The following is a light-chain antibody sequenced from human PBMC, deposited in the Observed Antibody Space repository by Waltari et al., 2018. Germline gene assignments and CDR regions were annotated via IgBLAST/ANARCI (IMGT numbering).Light chain of an antibody. CDR1: QGLGSF. Sequence: DIQMTQSPSSVSASLGDRVTISCWASQGLGSFLAWYQQKPGQAPRLLIFAASTLHSGVPSRFSATGDGTHFSLTISNIQPEDFATYFCQQADSFPRTFGPGTKVEMK. CDR2: AAS. V-gene: IGKV1-12*01. J-gene: IGKJ3*01. CDR3: QQADSFPRT.